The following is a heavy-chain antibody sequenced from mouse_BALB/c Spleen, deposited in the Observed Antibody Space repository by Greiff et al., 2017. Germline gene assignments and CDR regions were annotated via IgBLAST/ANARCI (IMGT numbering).Heavy chain of an antibody. CDR3: ARGWYAMDY. J-gene: IGHJ4*01. Sequence: SGPELVKPGALVKISCKASGYTFTSYDINWVKQRPGQGLEWIGWIYPGDGSTKYNEKFKGKATLTADKSSSTAYMQLSSLTSENSAVYFCARGWYAMDYWGQGTSVTVSS. D-gene: IGHD2-3*01. CDR2: IYPGDGST. CDR1: GYTFTSYD. V-gene: IGHV1S33*01.